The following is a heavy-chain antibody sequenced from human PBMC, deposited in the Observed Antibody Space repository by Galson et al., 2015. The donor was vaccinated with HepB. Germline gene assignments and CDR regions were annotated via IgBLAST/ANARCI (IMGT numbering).Heavy chain of an antibody. CDR1: GYTFTDYY. CDR2: INPNSGCT. Sequence: SVKVSCKASGYTFTDYYMHWVRQAPGQGLEWMGRINPNSGCTNYAQRFQGRVTPTRDTSISTAYMELSRLRSDDTAVYYCARDSSSRAFADYWGQGTLVTVSS. J-gene: IGHJ4*02. V-gene: IGHV1-2*06. D-gene: IGHD6-6*01. CDR3: ARDSSSRAFADY.